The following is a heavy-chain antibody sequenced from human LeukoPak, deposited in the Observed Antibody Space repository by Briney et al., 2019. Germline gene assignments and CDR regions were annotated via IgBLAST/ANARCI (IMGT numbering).Heavy chain of an antibody. CDR2: ITPIFGTA. Sequence: SVKVSCKASGGTFSSYAISWVRQAPGQGLEWMGGITPIFGTANYAQKFQGRVTITADKSTSTAYMELSSLRSEDTAVYYCTMTTATTSSDYWGQGTLVTVSS. CDR3: TMTTATTSSDY. V-gene: IGHV1-69*06. D-gene: IGHD4-17*01. CDR1: GGTFSSYA. J-gene: IGHJ4*02.